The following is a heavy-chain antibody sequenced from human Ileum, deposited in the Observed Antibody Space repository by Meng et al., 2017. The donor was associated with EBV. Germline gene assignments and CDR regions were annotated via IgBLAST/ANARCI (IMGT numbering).Heavy chain of an antibody. CDR3: ASNGAFSLDH. V-gene: IGHV4-4*02. J-gene: IGHJ4*02. CDR1: GDSISNEHW. CDR2: IHHTRGP. Sequence: QVQRRGSGPGLGGPSGTLSLTCSVSGDSISNEHWWSWVRQSPGKGLEWIGEIHHTRGPNYNPSLKSRVIISVDKSNNHFSLRLSAVTAADTAVYYCASNGAFSLDHWGQGTLVTVSS. D-gene: IGHD2-8*01.